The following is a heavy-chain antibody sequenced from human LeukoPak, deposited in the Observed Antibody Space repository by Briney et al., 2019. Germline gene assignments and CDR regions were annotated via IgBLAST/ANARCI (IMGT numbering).Heavy chain of an antibody. Sequence: GGSLRLSCAASGFTFSNAWMSWVRQAPVKGLEWVGRIKSKTDGGTTDYAAPVKGRFTISRDDSKNTLYLQMNSLKTEDTAVYYCTTDPEPGPALNHYYYYMDVWGKGTTVTVSS. CDR1: GFTFSNAW. J-gene: IGHJ6*03. CDR3: TTDPEPGPALNHYYYYMDV. V-gene: IGHV3-15*01. D-gene: IGHD1-14*01. CDR2: IKSKTDGGTT.